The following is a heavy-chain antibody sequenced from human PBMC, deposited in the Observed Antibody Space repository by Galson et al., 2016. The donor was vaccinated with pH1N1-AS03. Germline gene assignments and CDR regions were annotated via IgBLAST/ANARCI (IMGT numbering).Heavy chain of an antibody. CDR2: ISAYSGDT. CDR3: ARQDSGAYYLDS. D-gene: IGHD1-26*01. CDR1: GYSFTNYG. J-gene: IGHJ4*02. Sequence: SVKVSCKASGYSFTNYGINWVRQAPGQGLEWMGWISAYSGDTNFAQKFQGRVTLTTDTSTSTAYMELRSLTSDDTAVYYCARQDSGAYYLDSWGPGTLVTVSS. V-gene: IGHV1-18*04.